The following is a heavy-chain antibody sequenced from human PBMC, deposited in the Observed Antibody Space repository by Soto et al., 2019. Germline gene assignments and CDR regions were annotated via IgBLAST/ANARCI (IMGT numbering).Heavy chain of an antibody. CDR3: ARVSSGWAPYYYYGMDV. D-gene: IGHD6-19*01. CDR2: ISYDGSNK. V-gene: IGHV3-30-3*01. Sequence: VGSLRLSCADSGFTFSSYAMHWVRQAPGKGLEWVAVISYDGSNKYYADSVKGRFTISRDNSKNTLYLQMNSLRAEDTAVYYCARVSSGWAPYYYYGMDVWGQGTTVTVSS. J-gene: IGHJ6*02. CDR1: GFTFSSYA.